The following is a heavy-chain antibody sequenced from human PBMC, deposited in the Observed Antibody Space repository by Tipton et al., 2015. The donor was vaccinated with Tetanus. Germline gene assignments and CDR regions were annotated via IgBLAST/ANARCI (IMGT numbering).Heavy chain of an antibody. V-gene: IGHV4-61*08. CDR1: GGSVRSGDYS. CDR2: VSYSGRT. J-gene: IGHJ3*02. Sequence: TLSLTCTVSGGSVRSGDYSWNWIRQPPGKGLEWLAYVSYSGRTNSNYSLKSRITISQDTSKNQFSLRLTSVTAADTAVYYCAREDAPRAFDIWGQGTMVTVSS. CDR3: AREDAPRAFDI.